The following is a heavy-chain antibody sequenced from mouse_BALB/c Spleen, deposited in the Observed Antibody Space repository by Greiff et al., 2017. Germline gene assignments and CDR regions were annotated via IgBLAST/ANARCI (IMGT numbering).Heavy chain of an antibody. D-gene: IGHD2-4*01. CDR3: AREGGITTGFAY. Sequence: QVQLKESGPELVKPGASVRISCKASGYTFTSYYIHWVKQRPGQGLEWIGWIYPGNVNTKYNEKFKGKATLTADKSSSTAYMQLSSLTSEDSAVYFCAREGGITTGFAYWGQGTLVTVSA. CDR1: GYTFTSYY. CDR2: IYPGNVNT. J-gene: IGHJ3*01. V-gene: IGHV1S56*01.